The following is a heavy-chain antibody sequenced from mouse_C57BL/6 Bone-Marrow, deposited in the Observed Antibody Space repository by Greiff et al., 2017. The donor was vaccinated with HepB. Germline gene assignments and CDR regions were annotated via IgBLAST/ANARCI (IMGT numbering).Heavy chain of an antibody. CDR3: VPYGSSHWYFDV. J-gene: IGHJ1*03. V-gene: IGHV1-7*01. Sequence: QVQLQQPGAELVKPGASVKLSCKASGYTFTSYWMHWVKQRPGQGLEWIGYINPSSGYTKYNQKFKDKATLTADKSSSTAYMQLSSLTYEDSAVYYCVPYGSSHWYFDVWGTGTTVTVSS. D-gene: IGHD1-1*01. CDR2: INPSSGYT. CDR1: GYTFTSYW.